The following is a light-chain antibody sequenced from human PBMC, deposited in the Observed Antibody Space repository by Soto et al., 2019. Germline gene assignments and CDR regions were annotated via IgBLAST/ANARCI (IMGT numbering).Light chain of an antibody. Sequence: EIVLTQSPGTLSLSPCERATLSASASQTVSSSFLAWYQQTPGQAPRLLIYAASSRATGIPDRFSGSGSGTDFTLTISRLEPEDFAVYYCQQYGNSPQTFGQGTKVDIK. CDR2: AAS. CDR3: QQYGNSPQT. CDR1: QTVSSSF. V-gene: IGKV3-20*01. J-gene: IGKJ1*01.